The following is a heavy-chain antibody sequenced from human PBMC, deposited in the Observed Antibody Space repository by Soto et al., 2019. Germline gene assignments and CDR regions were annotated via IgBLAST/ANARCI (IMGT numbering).Heavy chain of an antibody. CDR2: ISSNGGST. D-gene: IGHD2-2*01. Sequence: GGSLRLSCSASGFTFSSNAMHWVRQAPGKGLEYVSAISSNGGSTYYADSVKGRFTISRDNSKNTLYLQMSSLRAEDTAVYYCVKDGGSTLYYYYGMDVWGQGTTVTVSS. V-gene: IGHV3-64D*06. J-gene: IGHJ6*02. CDR3: VKDGGSTLYYYYGMDV. CDR1: GFTFSSNA.